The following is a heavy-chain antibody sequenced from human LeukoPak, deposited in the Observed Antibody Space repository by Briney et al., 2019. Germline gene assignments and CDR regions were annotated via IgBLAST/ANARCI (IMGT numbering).Heavy chain of an antibody. CDR3: ARASKAEYYFDY. CDR2: IYYSGST. V-gene: IGHV4-59*01. Sequence: SETLSLTCTVSGGSISSYYWSWIRQPPGKGLEWIGYIYYSGSTNYNPSLKSRVTISVDTSKNQFSLKLSSVTAADTAVNYCARASKAEYYFDYWGQGTLVTVSS. D-gene: IGHD2/OR15-2a*01. CDR1: GGSISSYY. J-gene: IGHJ4*02.